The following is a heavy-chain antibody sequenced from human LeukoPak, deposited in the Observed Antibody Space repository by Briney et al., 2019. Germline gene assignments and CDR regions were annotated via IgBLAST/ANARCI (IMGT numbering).Heavy chain of an antibody. V-gene: IGHV3-23*01. CDR3: AKSQWVSLHFSFDF. CDR1: GFTFSTYA. CDR2: ISGSDDGT. J-gene: IGHJ4*02. Sequence: GGSLRLSCAASGFTFSTYAMSWVRQIPGKGLEWVSAISGSDDGTYYADSVKGRFTISRDNSNYTLYLQVDSLTAEDTAVYYCAKSQWVSLHFSFDFWGQGTLLTVSS. D-gene: IGHD2-8*01.